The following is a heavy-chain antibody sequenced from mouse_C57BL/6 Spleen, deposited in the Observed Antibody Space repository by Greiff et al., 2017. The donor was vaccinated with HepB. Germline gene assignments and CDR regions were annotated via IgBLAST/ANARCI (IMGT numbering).Heavy chain of an antibody. Sequence: QVQLKQPGAELVKPGASVKLSCKASGYTFTSYWMQWVKQRPGQGLEWIGEIDPSDSYTNYNQKFKGKATLTVDTSSSTAYMQLSSLTSEDSAVYYGARSYYYGSSYGYFDVWGTGTTVTVSS. V-gene: IGHV1-50*01. D-gene: IGHD1-1*01. CDR1: GYTFTSYW. CDR2: IDPSDSYT. J-gene: IGHJ1*03. CDR3: ARSYYYGSSYGYFDV.